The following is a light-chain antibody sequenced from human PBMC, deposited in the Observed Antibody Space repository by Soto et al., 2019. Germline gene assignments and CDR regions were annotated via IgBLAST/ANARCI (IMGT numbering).Light chain of an antibody. Sequence: QSALTQPPSASGSPGQSVTISCTGTPSDVGGSNSVSWYQQHPGKAPNLMIYDVNKRPSEVPDRFSGSKSGNTASLTVSGLQAADEAYYFCSSYAPSDVVFGGGTQVTV. CDR2: DVN. V-gene: IGLV2-8*01. CDR3: SSYAPSDVV. CDR1: PSDVGGSNS. J-gene: IGLJ2*01.